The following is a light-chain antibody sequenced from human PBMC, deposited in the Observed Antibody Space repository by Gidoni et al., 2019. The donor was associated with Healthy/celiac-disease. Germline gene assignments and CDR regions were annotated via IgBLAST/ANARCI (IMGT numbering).Light chain of an antibody. CDR3: QQYNNWPRT. J-gene: IGKJ1*01. Sequence: EIVMTQSPATLSVSPGERATLSCRASQSVSSNFAWYQQKPGQAPRLLIYGASTRATVIPARFSGSVSGTEFTLTISSLQSEDFAVYYCQQYNNWPRTFGQGTKVEIK. CDR2: GAS. CDR1: QSVSSN. V-gene: IGKV3-15*01.